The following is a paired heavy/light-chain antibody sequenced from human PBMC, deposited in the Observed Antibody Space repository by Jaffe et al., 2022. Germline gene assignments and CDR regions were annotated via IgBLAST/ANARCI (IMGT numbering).Light chain of an antibody. CDR2: KAS. Sequence: DIQMTQPPSTLSASVGDRVTITCRASQSISTWLAWYQQKPGKAPKLLIYKASSLQSGVPSRFSGSGSGTEFTLTISSLQPDDFATYYCQQYNSYPFTFGPGTKVDIK. J-gene: IGKJ3*01. V-gene: IGKV1-5*03. CDR3: QQYNSYPFT. CDR1: QSISTW.
Heavy chain of an antibody. V-gene: IGHV3-23*01. CDR3: AKEAGVIAVAGTPDAVFQH. CDR1: GFTFSGYA. CDR2: ISGSSVGT. D-gene: IGHD6-19*01. Sequence: EMQLLESGGGLVQPGGSLRLSCAASGFTFSGYAMSWVRQAPGKGLEWVSAISGSSVGTYYADSVKGRFTISRDNSKNTLYLQMNSLRAEDTAFYYCAKEAGVIAVAGTPDAVFQHWGQGTLVTVSS. J-gene: IGHJ1*01.